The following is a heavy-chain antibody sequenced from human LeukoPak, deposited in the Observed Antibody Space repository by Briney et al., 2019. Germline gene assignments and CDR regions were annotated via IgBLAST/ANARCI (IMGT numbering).Heavy chain of an antibody. J-gene: IGHJ4*02. CDR3: ARRLCSGGVCSSFDY. D-gene: IGHD2-15*01. CDR1: GFTFSSYL. CDR2: ITDNGVGT. Sequence: QPGGSLRLSCAASGFTFSSYLMSWVRQAPGRGLEWVSTITDNGVGTYYANSVKGRFTISRDNSKNTLFLQMDSLRAEDTALYYCARRLCSGGVCSSFDYWGQGTLVTVSS. V-gene: IGHV3-23*01.